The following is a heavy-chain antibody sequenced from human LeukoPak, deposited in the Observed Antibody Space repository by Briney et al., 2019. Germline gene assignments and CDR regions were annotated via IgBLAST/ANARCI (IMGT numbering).Heavy chain of an antibody. CDR3: AKVRVGATIDD. D-gene: IGHD1-26*01. V-gene: IGHV3-23*01. J-gene: IGHJ4*02. Sequence: GGSLRLSCVASGFAFRSYAMNWVRQAPGKGLEWVSGISESGVGTNYADSVKGRFTTSRDNSKNTLYLQMNSLRGEDTAVYYCAKVRVGATIDDWDQGTLVTVSS. CDR1: GFAFRSYA. CDR2: ISESGVGT.